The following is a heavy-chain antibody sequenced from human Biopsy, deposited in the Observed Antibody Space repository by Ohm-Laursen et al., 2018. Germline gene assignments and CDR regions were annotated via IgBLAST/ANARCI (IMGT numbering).Heavy chain of an antibody. D-gene: IGHD6-19*01. Sequence: SLRLSCAASGFGMYAMHWVRQPPGKGLEWLAVIADDGSNKYYGESVKGRFTISRDRTKDTGQLQMNSLRNEEQALYYCAKDGGQWLGGAFDIWGHGTMVSVSS. J-gene: IGHJ3*02. CDR2: IADDGSNK. CDR1: GFGMYA. CDR3: AKDGGQWLGGAFDI. V-gene: IGHV3-30*18.